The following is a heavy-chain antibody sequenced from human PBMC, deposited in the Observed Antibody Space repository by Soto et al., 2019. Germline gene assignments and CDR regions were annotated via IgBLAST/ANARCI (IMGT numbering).Heavy chain of an antibody. CDR3: ASTRIDGYNNGEYYYVNAV. CDR1: GFTFSSYG. CDR2: ISYDGSNK. J-gene: IGHJ6*01. Sequence: HPGGSLRLSCAASGFTFSSYGMHWVRQAPGKGLEWVAVISYDGSNKYYADSVKGRFTISRDNSKNTLYLQMNSLRAEDTAVYYCASTRIDGYNNGEYYYVNAVRGRGTTDIVSS. D-gene: IGHD4-4*01. V-gene: IGHV3-30*03.